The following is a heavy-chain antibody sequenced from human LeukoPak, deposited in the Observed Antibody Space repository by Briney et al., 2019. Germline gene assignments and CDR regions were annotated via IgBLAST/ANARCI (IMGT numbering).Heavy chain of an antibody. V-gene: IGHV4-34*01. J-gene: IGHJ3*02. CDR2: INHSGST. CDR3: AREIAAAGRIFSVSRSSRAFDI. Sequence: PSETLSLTCAVYGGSFSGYYWSWIRQPPGKGLEWIGEINHSGSTNYNPSLKSRVTISVDTSKNQFSLKLSSVTAADTAVYYCAREIAAAGRIFSVSRSSRAFDIWGQGTMVTVSS. CDR1: GGSFSGYY. D-gene: IGHD6-13*01.